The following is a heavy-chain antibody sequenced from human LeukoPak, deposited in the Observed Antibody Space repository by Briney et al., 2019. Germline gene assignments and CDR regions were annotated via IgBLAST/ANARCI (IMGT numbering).Heavy chain of an antibody. CDR3: ASGDYFDY. CDR1: GGSISSGSYY. CDR2: IYTSGST. Sequence: SQALSLTCTVSGGSISSGSYYWSWIRQPAGKGLEWIGRIYTSGSTNYNPSLKSRVTMSLDTSKNQFSLELKLSSVTAADTAVYYCASGDYFDYWGQGTLVTVSS. D-gene: IGHD4-17*01. V-gene: IGHV4-61*02. J-gene: IGHJ4*02.